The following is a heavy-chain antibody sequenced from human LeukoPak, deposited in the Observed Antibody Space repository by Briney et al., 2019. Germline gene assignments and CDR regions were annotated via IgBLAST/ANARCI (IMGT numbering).Heavy chain of an antibody. D-gene: IGHD4-17*01. J-gene: IGHJ4*02. Sequence: GRSLRLSCAASGFTFDDYAMHWVRQAPGKGLEWVSGISWNSGSIGYADSVKGRFTISRDNAKNSLYLHMNSLRGDDTAIYYCARGGAYGMMGYWGQGTLVTVSS. CDR2: ISWNSGSI. CDR3: ARGGAYGMMGY. CDR1: GFTFDDYA. V-gene: IGHV3-9*01.